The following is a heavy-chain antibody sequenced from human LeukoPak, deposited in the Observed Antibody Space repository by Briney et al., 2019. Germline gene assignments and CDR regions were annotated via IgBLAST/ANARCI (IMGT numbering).Heavy chain of an antibody. Sequence: ASVKVSCKASGYTFTGYYIHWVRQAPGQGLEWMGWINPNSGGTKSAQKFQGRVTMTRDTSITTAYMELSRLRSDDTAVYYCAREGYDYVWGSYRASNHYYYYYMDVWGKGTTVTISS. V-gene: IGHV1-2*02. D-gene: IGHD3-16*02. CDR1: GYTFTGYY. CDR3: AREGYDYVWGSYRASNHYYYYYMDV. CDR2: INPNSGGT. J-gene: IGHJ6*03.